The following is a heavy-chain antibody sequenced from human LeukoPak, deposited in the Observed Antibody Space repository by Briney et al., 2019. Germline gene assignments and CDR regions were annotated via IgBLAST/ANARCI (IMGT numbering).Heavy chain of an antibody. V-gene: IGHV3-7*01. Sequence: PGGSLRLSCAASGFTFSNYWMSWVRQAPGKGLEWVANIRQDGSDKFYVDSVKGRFTISRDNSKNTLYLQMNSLRDEDTAVYYCAKGDYDILTGYFDYWGQGTLVTVSS. D-gene: IGHD3-9*01. CDR2: IRQDGSDK. J-gene: IGHJ4*02. CDR3: AKGDYDILTGYFDY. CDR1: GFTFSNYW.